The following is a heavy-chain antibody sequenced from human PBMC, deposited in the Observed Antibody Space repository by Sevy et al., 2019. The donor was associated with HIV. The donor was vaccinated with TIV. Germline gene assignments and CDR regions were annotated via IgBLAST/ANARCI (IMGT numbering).Heavy chain of an antibody. CDR2: ISTLNT. CDR3: ARAPSGSQGPGQYFQH. D-gene: IGHD1-26*01. J-gene: IGHJ1*01. Sequence: ASVKVSCKASGYSFTSYGITWVRQAPGQGLEWMGWISTLNTNYAQKLQGRVTLTTDKTTSTVYMELRSLRSDDTAVYYCARAPSGSQGPGQYFQHWGQGTLVTVSS. CDR1: GYSFTSYG. V-gene: IGHV1-18*01.